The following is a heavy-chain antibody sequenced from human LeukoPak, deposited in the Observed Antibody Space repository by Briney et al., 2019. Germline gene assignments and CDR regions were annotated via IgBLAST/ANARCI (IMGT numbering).Heavy chain of an antibody. J-gene: IGHJ4*02. V-gene: IGHV3-74*01. Sequence: GGSLRLSCAASGFTFSSYWMHWVRQAPGKGLVWVSRINTDGSSTSYADSVKGRFTISRDNAKNTLYLQMNSLRAEDTAVYYCAREKYSGSYYSFDYWGQGTLVTVSS. D-gene: IGHD1-26*01. CDR1: GFTFSSYW. CDR2: INTDGSST. CDR3: AREKYSGSYYSFDY.